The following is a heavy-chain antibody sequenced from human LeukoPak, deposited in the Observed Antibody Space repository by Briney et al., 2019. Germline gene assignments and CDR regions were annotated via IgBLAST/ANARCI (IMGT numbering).Heavy chain of an antibody. CDR2: ISAYNGNT. CDR1: GYTFTSYG. CDR3: AREYSSNWLYYFDF. Sequence: GASVTVSCKASGYTFTSYGISWVRQAPGQGLEWMGWISAYNGNTNYAQKLQGRVTMTTDTSTRTAYMELRGLRSDDTAVYYCAREYSSNWLYYFDFWGQGTLVTVSS. V-gene: IGHV1-18*01. J-gene: IGHJ4*02. D-gene: IGHD6-13*01.